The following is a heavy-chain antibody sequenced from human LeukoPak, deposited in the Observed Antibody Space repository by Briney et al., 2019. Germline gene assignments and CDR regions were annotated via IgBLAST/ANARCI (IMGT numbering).Heavy chain of an antibody. J-gene: IGHJ3*01. Sequence: PGGSLRRSCAASGFTFSDYEMNWVRQAPGKGLEWVSYIHSSGTSMYYADSVKGRFTISRDNAKNSLYLQMNSLRAEDTAVYYCAKGGYCSGGTCYLFNAFDPWGQGTMVPVSS. D-gene: IGHD2-15*01. CDR3: AKGGYCSGGTCYLFNAFDP. V-gene: IGHV3-48*03. CDR1: GFTFSDYE. CDR2: IHSSGTSM.